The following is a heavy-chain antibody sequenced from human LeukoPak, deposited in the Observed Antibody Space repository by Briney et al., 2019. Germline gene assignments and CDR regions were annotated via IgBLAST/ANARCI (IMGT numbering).Heavy chain of an antibody. D-gene: IGHD6-13*01. CDR3: ARGWYSRIFDY. CDR1: GGSFSGYY. J-gene: IGHJ4*02. V-gene: IGHV4-34*01. Sequence: SETLSLTCAVYGGSFSGYYWSWIRQPPGKGLEWIGEINHSGSTNYNPSLNSRVTISVDTSKNQFSLKLSSVTAADTAVYYCARGWYSRIFDYWGQGTLVTVSS. CDR2: INHSGST.